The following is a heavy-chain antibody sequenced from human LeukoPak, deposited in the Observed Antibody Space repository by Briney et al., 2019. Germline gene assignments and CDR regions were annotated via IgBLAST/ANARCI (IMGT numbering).Heavy chain of an antibody. CDR2: ISGDATTS. V-gene: IGHV3-11*01. CDR1: GFTFSDYY. J-gene: IGHJ3*02. Sequence: GGSLRLSCAASGFTFSDYYMSWIRQAPGKGLEWVSYISGDATTSYYAGSVKGRFTISRDNAKNSLYLQMNSLRAEDTALYFCAKDDSSGYYRGAFDIWGQGTMVTVSS. D-gene: IGHD3-22*01. CDR3: AKDDSSGYYRGAFDI.